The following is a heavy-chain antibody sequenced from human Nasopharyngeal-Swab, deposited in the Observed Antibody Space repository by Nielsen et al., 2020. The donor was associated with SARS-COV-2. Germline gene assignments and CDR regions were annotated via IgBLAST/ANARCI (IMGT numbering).Heavy chain of an antibody. Sequence: GSLRLSCPVSGGSISSSSYYWGWIRQPPGKGLEWIGSIYYSGSTYYNPSLKSRVTISVDTSKNQFSLKLSSVTAADTAVYYCARRLVVTPGPFDYWGQGTLVTVSS. CDR1: GGSISSSSYY. V-gene: IGHV4-39*01. J-gene: IGHJ4*02. CDR3: ARRLVVTPGPFDY. D-gene: IGHD4-23*01. CDR2: IYYSGST.